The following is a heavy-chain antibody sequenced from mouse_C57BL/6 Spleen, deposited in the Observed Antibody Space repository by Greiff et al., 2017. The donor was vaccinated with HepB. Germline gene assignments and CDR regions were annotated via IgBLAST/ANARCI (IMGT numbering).Heavy chain of an antibody. J-gene: IGHJ3*01. CDR2: IWTGGGT. CDR3: ATHYGSSLPWFAY. V-gene: IGHV2-9-1*01. Sequence: VKLVESGPGLVAPSQSLSITCTVSGFSLTSYAISWVRQPPGKGLEWLGVIWTGGGTNYNSALKSRLSISKDNSKSQVFLKMNSLQTDDTARYYCATHYGSSLPWFAYWGQGTLVTVSA. CDR1: GFSLTSYA. D-gene: IGHD1-1*01.